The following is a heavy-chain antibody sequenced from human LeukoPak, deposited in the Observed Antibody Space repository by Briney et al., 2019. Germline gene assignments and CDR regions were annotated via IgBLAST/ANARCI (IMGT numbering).Heavy chain of an antibody. CDR1: GGSISNYY. J-gene: IGHJ4*02. V-gene: IGHV4-59*08. D-gene: IGHD6-13*01. Sequence: SETLSLTCTVSGGSISNYYWSWIRQPPGKGLEWIGYIHYNGSTNYNPSLKSRVTISVDTSKNQFSLMLSSVTAADTAVYYCARHSSSYYDFDYWGQGTLVTVSS. CDR2: IHYNGST. CDR3: ARHSSSYYDFDY.